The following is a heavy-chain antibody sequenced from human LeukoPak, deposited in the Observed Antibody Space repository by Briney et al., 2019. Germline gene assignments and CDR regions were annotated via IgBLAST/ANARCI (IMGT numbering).Heavy chain of an antibody. D-gene: IGHD1-26*01. CDR3: ARSPDLGEYSGSYGRFDP. Sequence: SVKVSCKASGGTFSSYAISWVRQAPGQGLEWMGGIIPIFGTANCAQKFQGRVTITADESTSTAYMELSSLRSEDTAVYYCARSPDLGEYSGSYGRFDPWGQGTLVTVSS. J-gene: IGHJ5*02. CDR2: IIPIFGTA. CDR1: GGTFSSYA. V-gene: IGHV1-69*13.